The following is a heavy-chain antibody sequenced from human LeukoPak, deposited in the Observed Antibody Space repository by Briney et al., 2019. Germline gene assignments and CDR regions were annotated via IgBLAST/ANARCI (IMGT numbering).Heavy chain of an antibody. CDR2: ISAYNGNT. J-gene: IGHJ4*02. CDR1: GYTFTSYG. CDR3: ARPLDYYDSSGYYYPPYFDY. D-gene: IGHD3-22*01. Sequence: ASVEVSCKASGYTFTSYGISWVRQAPGQGLEWMGWISAYNGNTNYAQKFQDRVTMTTDTSTSTAYMELRSLRSDDTAVYYCARPLDYYDSSGYYYPPYFDYWGQGSLVTVSP. V-gene: IGHV1-18*01.